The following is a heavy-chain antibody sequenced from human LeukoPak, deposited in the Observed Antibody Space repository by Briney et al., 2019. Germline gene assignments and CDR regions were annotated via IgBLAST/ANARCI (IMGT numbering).Heavy chain of an antibody. Sequence: GGSLRLSCAASGFTFSSYWMYWVRQAPGKGLVWFSRIDTDGSSTSYADSVKGRFTISRDNAKNTLYLQMNSLRVEDTAVYYCARGSDTSSWYGAFDIWGQGTMVTVSS. D-gene: IGHD6-13*01. V-gene: IGHV3-74*01. J-gene: IGHJ3*02. CDR3: ARGSDTSSWYGAFDI. CDR1: GFTFSSYW. CDR2: IDTDGSST.